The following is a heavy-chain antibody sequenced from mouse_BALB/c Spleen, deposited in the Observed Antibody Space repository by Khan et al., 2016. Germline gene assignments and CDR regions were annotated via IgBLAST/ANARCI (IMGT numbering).Heavy chain of an antibody. V-gene: IGHV6-6*02. D-gene: IGHD1-3*01. Sequence: EVKLEESGGGLVQPGGSMKLSCVASGFTFSNYWMNWVRQSPEKGLEWVAEIRLKSNNYATHYAESVTGRFTISRNDSKSSVYLQMNNLRPEDTGMYCCTREGSGSYFDYWGQGTTLTVSS. CDR3: TREGSGSYFDY. J-gene: IGHJ2*01. CDR2: IRLKSNNYAT. CDR1: GFTFSNYW.